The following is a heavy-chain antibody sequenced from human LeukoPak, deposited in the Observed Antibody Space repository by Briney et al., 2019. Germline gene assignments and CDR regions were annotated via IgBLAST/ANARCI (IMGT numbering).Heavy chain of an antibody. Sequence: GGSLRLSCATSGFTFSNAWMNWVRQAPGKGLEWVSYISSSSSTIYYADSVKGRFTISRDNAKNSLYLQMNSLRDEDTAVYYCARYRWFDPWGQGTLVTVSS. J-gene: IGHJ5*02. CDR1: GFTFSNAW. CDR2: ISSSSSTI. V-gene: IGHV3-48*02. D-gene: IGHD2-2*01. CDR3: ARYRWFDP.